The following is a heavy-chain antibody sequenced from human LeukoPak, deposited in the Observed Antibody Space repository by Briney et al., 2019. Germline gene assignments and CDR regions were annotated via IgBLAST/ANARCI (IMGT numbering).Heavy chain of an antibody. CDR1: GFTFSTYS. Sequence: GGSLRLSCAASGFTFSTYSMNWVRQAAGKGLEWVSSISSSSSYIYYADSVKGRFTISRDNAKNSLYLQMNSLRAEDTAVYYCARGTRVCRATSCYPFDPWGQGTLVTVSS. J-gene: IGHJ5*02. CDR3: ARGTRVCRATSCYPFDP. V-gene: IGHV3-21*01. CDR2: ISSSSSYI. D-gene: IGHD2-2*01.